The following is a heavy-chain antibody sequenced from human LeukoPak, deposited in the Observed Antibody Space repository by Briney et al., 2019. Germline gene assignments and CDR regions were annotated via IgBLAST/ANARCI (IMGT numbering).Heavy chain of an antibody. V-gene: IGHV1-69*05. D-gene: IGHD2-15*01. CDR3: ASYCSGGSCYHTDY. CDR1: GGTFSSYA. CDR2: IIPTFGTA. J-gene: IGHJ4*02. Sequence: ASVKVSCKASGGTFSSYAISWVRQAPGQGLEWMGRIIPTFGTANYAQKFQGRVTNTTDESTSTAYMELSSLRSEDTAVYYCASYCSGGSCYHTDYWGQGTLVTVCS.